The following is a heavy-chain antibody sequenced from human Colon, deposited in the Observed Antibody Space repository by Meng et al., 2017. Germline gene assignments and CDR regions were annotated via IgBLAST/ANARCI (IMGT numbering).Heavy chain of an antibody. D-gene: IGHD3-9*01. CDR1: GYSFTGYY. CDR2: INPKTDVT. J-gene: IGHJ4*02. V-gene: IGHV1-2*02. CDR3: ARGNDIFTGHPHFDY. Sequence: ASVKVSCKTSGYSFTGYYIHWIRQAPGQGLECRGWINPKTDVTYFAQNFQGRVTVTWDASISTAYMELYSLKSDDTAVYYCARGNDIFTGHPHFDYWGQGTLVPSPQ.